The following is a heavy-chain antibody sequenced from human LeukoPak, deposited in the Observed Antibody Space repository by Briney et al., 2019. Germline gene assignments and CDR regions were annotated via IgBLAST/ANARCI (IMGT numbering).Heavy chain of an antibody. D-gene: IGHD3-22*01. V-gene: IGHV3-30-3*01. CDR2: ISYDGSNK. J-gene: IGHJ4*02. CDR1: GFTFSSYA. Sequence: GGSLRLSCAASGFTFSSYAMRWVRQAPGKGLEWVAVISYDGSNKYYADSVKGRFTISRDNSTNTLYLQMNSLRAEDTAVYYCATLPGDYYDSSGYYYFDYWGQGTLVTVSS. CDR3: ATLPGDYYDSSGYYYFDY.